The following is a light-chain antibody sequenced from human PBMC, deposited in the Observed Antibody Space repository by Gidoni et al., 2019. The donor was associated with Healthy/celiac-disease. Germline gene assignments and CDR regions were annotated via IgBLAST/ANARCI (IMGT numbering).Light chain of an antibody. CDR2: YAS. CDR1: QSVSSY. CDR3: RQRSNWPLT. J-gene: IGKJ4*01. V-gene: IGKV3-11*01. Sequence: VLTQSPATLSLSPGERATFTCRVSQSVSSYFAWYQQKPAQAPRLLLYYASNRATGIPARFSGGGSGTEFFLTISSLVPADFAVYYCRQRSNWPLTFGGGTKVEIK.